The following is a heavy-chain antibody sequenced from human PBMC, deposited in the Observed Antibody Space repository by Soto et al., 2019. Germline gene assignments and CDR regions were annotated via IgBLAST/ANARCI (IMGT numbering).Heavy chain of an antibody. CDR1: GGSVSSGSYY. D-gene: IGHD3-16*01. CDR3: ARGVRLILGY. J-gene: IGHJ4*02. Sequence: QVQLQESGPGLVKPSETLSLTCTVSGGSVSSGSYYWYWIRQPPGKGLEWIAYISYSGSSSSNSSRKSRVTISVDTSKNQFSLNLSSVTAADTAVYYCARGVRLILGYWGQGTLVTVSS. CDR2: ISYSGSS. V-gene: IGHV4-61*01.